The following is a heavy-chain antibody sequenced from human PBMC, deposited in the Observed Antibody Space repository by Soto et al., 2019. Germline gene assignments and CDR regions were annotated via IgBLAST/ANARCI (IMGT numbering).Heavy chain of an antibody. V-gene: IGHV4-34*01. J-gene: IGHJ4*02. CDR1: GGSFSGYY. D-gene: IGHD2-15*01. CDR2: INHSGST. Sequence: PSETLSLTCAVYGGSFSGYYWSWIRQPPGKGLEWIGEINHSGSTNYNPSLKSRVTISVDTSKNQFSLKLSSVTAADTAVYYCARAYLSGDRPLYYFDYWGQGTLVTVSS. CDR3: ARAYLSGDRPLYYFDY.